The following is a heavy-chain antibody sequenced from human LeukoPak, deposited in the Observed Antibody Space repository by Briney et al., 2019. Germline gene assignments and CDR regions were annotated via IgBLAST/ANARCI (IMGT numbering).Heavy chain of an antibody. CDR3: ATGITVRGVMPLRWDLDY. V-gene: IGHV3-30*03. CDR1: GFTFRTYG. D-gene: IGHD3-16*01. Sequence: SGGSLRLSCAVSGFTFRTYGMHWVRQAPGKGREGVAVISDDGSNKFYAASVKGRFTISRDNSKNTLYLQMTRLRAADTAVYYCATGITVRGVMPLRWDLDYWGQGTLVTVSS. J-gene: IGHJ4*02. CDR2: ISDDGSNK.